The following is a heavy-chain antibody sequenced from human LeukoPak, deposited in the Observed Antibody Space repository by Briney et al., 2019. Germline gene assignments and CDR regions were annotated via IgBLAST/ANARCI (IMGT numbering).Heavy chain of an antibody. V-gene: IGHV3-48*03. CDR2: ISRSGSVV. CDR1: GFTFSSYE. J-gene: IGHJ4*02. CDR3: ARGMATISGGNY. Sequence: QPGGSLRLSCAASGFTFSSYEMNWVRQAPGKGLEWVSYISRSGSVVYYADSVKGRFIISRDNAKNSLYLQMNSLRGEDTAVYYCARGMATISGGNYWGQGTLVTVSS. D-gene: IGHD5-24*01.